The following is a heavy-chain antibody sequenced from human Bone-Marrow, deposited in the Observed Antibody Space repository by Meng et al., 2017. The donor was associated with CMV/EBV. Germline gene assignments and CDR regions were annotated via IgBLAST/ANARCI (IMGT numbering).Heavy chain of an antibody. CDR1: GGSVSSGSYY. CDR2: IYYSGST. J-gene: IGHJ6*02. V-gene: IGHV4-61*01. D-gene: IGHD6-13*01. CDR3: ARGLGDSSSWYPTYYYYYYGMDV. Sequence: GSLRLSCTVSGGSVSSGSYYWSWIRQPPGKGLEWIGYIYYSGSTNYNPSLKSRVTISVDTSKNQFSLKLSSVTAADTAVYYCARGLGDSSSWYPTYYYYYYGMDVRGQGTTVTVSS.